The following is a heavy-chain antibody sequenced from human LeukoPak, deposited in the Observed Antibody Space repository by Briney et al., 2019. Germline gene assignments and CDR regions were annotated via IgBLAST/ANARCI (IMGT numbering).Heavy chain of an antibody. Sequence: GESLKISWEGSGYSFSNYWIGWVRQMPGKGLEWMGIIYPGDYETRYSPSFQGLVTISVDKSISTAYLQWSSLKASDTAMYYCAIPPGYCGNDCSFDHWGQGTLVTVSS. CDR3: AIPPGYCGNDCSFDH. D-gene: IGHD2-21*02. J-gene: IGHJ4*02. V-gene: IGHV5-51*01. CDR1: GYSFSNYW. CDR2: IYPGDYET.